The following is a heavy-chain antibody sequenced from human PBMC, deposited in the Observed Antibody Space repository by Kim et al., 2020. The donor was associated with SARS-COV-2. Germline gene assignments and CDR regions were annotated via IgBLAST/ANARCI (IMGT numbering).Heavy chain of an antibody. Sequence: RVTISVDTSKNQFSLKLSSVTAADTAVYYCARDLVPDLRYFARKPGMFDPWGQGTLVTVSS. CDR3: ARDLVPDLRYFARKPGMFDP. J-gene: IGHJ5*02. D-gene: IGHD3-9*01. V-gene: IGHV4-59*01.